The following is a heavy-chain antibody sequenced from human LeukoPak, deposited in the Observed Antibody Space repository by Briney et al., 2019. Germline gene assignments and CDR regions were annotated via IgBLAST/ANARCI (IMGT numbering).Heavy chain of an antibody. V-gene: IGHV3-23*01. D-gene: IGHD3-9*01. Sequence: GGSLGLSCAASGFTFSSYAMMWLRQAPGKGLVWVSAISGSGGSTYYAYSVKGRFTISRDNSKNTLYLQMNSLRAEDTAVYYCAKMPQTTRTYYDILTGYYTEYFQHWGQGTLVTVSS. CDR3: AKMPQTTRTYYDILTGYYTEYFQH. J-gene: IGHJ1*01. CDR1: GFTFSSYA. CDR2: ISGSGGST.